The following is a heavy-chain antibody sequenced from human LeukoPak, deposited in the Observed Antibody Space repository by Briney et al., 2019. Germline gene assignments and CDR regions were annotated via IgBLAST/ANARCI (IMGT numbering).Heavy chain of an antibody. V-gene: IGHV1-2*02. CDR2: INPNSGGT. Sequence: ASVKVSCKASGYTFTGYYMHWVRQAPGQGLEWMGWINPNSGGTNYAQKFQGRVTMTRDTSINTAYMELSRLKSDDAAVYFCARDSSRGYTYAFDYWGQGTLVSVSS. D-gene: IGHD5-18*01. CDR3: ARDSSRGYTYAFDY. CDR1: GYTFTGYY. J-gene: IGHJ4*02.